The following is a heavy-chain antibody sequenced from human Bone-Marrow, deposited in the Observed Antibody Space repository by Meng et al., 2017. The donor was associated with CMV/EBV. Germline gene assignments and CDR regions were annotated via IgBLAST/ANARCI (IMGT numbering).Heavy chain of an antibody. Sequence: GESLKISCAASGFTFSSYAMHWVRQAPGKGPEWVAVMSFDGSNEYYADSVKGRFTISRDNAKNSLYLQMNSLRAEDTAVYFCAREDYNDLPGRSGAFDIWGQGTMVTVSS. CDR1: GFTFSSYA. D-gene: IGHD3-10*01. J-gene: IGHJ3*02. CDR3: AREDYNDLPGRSGAFDI. V-gene: IGHV3-30-3*01. CDR2: MSFDGSNE.